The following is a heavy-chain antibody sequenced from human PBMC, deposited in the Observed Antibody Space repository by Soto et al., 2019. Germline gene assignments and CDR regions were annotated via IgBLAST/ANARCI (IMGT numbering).Heavy chain of an antibody. CDR2: IYYSGST. D-gene: IGHD4-4*01. Sequence: SETLSLTCTVSGGSISSYYWSWIRQPPGKGLEWIGYIYYSGSTNYNPSLKSRVTISVDTSKNQFSLKLSSVTAADTAVYYCASANDYSNWFDPWGQGTLVTVSS. V-gene: IGHV4-59*01. CDR3: ASANDYSNWFDP. J-gene: IGHJ5*02. CDR1: GGSISSYY.